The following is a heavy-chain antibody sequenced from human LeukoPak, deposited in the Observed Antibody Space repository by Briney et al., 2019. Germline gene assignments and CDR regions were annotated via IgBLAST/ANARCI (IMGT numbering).Heavy chain of an antibody. Sequence: SVNVSCKASVGTFSSYAISWVRQAPGQGLEWMGRIIPIFGTANYAQKFQGRVTITADESTSTAYMELSSLRSEDTAVYYCARDPQNIVVVPAARRYNWFDPWGQGTLVTVSS. D-gene: IGHD2-2*01. CDR1: VGTFSSYA. J-gene: IGHJ5*02. V-gene: IGHV1-69*15. CDR2: IIPIFGTA. CDR3: ARDPQNIVVVPAARRYNWFDP.